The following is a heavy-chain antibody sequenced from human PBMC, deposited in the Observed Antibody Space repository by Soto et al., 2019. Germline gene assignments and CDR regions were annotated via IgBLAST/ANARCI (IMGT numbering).Heavy chain of an antibody. D-gene: IGHD3-22*01. CDR3: STRAYDTNGYYRFDP. CDR2: INHSGRD. Sequence: SETLSLTCAVYAGSFSGHSWTWIRQSQGNGLEWIGDINHSGRDKYSPSLKSRVTISLDTSKNQFSLTLSAVTAADTAMYYCSTRAYDTNGYYRFDPWGQGTLVTVSS. CDR1: AGSFSGHS. V-gene: IGHV4-34*01. J-gene: IGHJ5*01.